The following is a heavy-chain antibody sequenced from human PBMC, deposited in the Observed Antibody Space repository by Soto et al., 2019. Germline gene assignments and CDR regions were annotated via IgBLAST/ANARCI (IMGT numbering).Heavy chain of an antibody. CDR2: IWYDGSNK. CDR1: GFTFSSYG. CDR3: ASADYIWGSYRQFDY. Sequence: GGSLRLSCAASGFTFSSYGMHWVRQAPGKGLEWVAVIWYDGSNKYYADSVKGRFTISRDNSKNTLYLQMNSLRAEDTAVYYCASADYIWGSYRQFDYWGQGTLVTVSS. J-gene: IGHJ4*02. D-gene: IGHD3-16*02. V-gene: IGHV3-33*01.